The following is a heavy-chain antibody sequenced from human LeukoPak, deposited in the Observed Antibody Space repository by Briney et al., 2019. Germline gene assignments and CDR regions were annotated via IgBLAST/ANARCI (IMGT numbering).Heavy chain of an antibody. D-gene: IGHD5-18*01. CDR2: INPNSGGT. J-gene: IGHJ4*02. V-gene: IGHV1-2*02. CDR1: GYIFTGYY. CDR3: ARGLVDTAMVPNDY. Sequence: ASVKVSCKASGYIFTGYYMHWVRQAPGQGLEWMGWINPNSGGTNYAQKFQGRATMTRDTSISTAYMELSRLRSDDTAVYYCARGLVDTAMVPNDYWGQGALVTVSS.